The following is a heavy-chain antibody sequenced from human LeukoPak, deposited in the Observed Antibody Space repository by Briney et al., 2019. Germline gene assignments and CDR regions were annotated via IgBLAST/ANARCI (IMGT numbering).Heavy chain of an antibody. CDR1: GFTFSSYW. CDR3: ARDRGRYDSSDNSQGYMDV. V-gene: IGHV3-7*01. Sequence: GGSLRLSCAASGFTFSSYWMSWVRQAPGKGLEWVANIKQDGSEKYYVDSVKGRFTISRDNAKNSLYLQMNSLRAEDTAVYYCARDRGRYDSSDNSQGYMDVWGKGTTVTVSS. D-gene: IGHD3-22*01. J-gene: IGHJ6*03. CDR2: IKQDGSEK.